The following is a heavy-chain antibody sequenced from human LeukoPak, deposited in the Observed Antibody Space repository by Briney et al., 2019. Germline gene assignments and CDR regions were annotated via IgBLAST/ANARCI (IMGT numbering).Heavy chain of an antibody. D-gene: IGHD2-21*01. CDR1: GFTFSSYA. J-gene: IGHJ4*01. V-gene: IGHV3-23*01. CDR2: ISGTGGGT. Sequence: GGYLRLSCAASGFTFSSYAMSWARLAQGQGLEWVSTISGTGGGTWYTDSGRGRLTIARDNSKNTLWLHMLSRRAADAAIYYCAKGSYSGDSFPTSDDNWGDGTLGSVSS. CDR3: AKGSYSGDSFPTSDDN.